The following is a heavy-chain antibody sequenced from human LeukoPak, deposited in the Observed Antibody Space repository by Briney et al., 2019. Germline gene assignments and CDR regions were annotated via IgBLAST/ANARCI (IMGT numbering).Heavy chain of an antibody. J-gene: IGHJ5*02. Sequence: ASVKVSCKASGYTFTSYGISWVRQAPGQGLEWMGWISAYNGNTNYAQKLQGRVTMTTDTSTSTAYMELRSLRSDDTAVYYCARGYGSGSYGFNWFDPWGQGTLVTVSS. D-gene: IGHD3-10*01. V-gene: IGHV1-18*01. CDR1: GYTFTSYG. CDR3: ARGYGSGSYGFNWFDP. CDR2: ISAYNGNT.